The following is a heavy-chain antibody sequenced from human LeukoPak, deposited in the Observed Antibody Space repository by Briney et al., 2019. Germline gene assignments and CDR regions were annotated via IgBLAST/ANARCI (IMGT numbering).Heavy chain of an antibody. CDR2: ISGSGGST. V-gene: IGHV3-23*01. J-gene: IGHJ4*02. D-gene: IGHD4-17*01. CDR1: GFTFSSYA. CDR3: AKRTVTTYGGYYFDY. Sequence: GGSLRLSCAASGFTFSSYAMSWVRQAPGKGLEWVSSISGSGGSTYYPDSVKGRLTISRDNSRNTLYLQLNSLRAEDTAVYYCAKRTVTTYGGYYFDYWGQGTLVTVSS.